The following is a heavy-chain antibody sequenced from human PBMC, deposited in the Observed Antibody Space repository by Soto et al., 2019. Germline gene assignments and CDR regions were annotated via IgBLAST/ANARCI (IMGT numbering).Heavy chain of an antibody. CDR2: INAGNGNT. D-gene: IGHD6-19*01. CDR3: ATSRTSIAVAGETEYYFDF. V-gene: IGHV1-3*01. CDR1: GYTFTSYA. J-gene: IGHJ4*02. Sequence: EASVKVSCKASGYTFTSYAMHWVRQAPGQRLEWMGWINAGNGNTKYSQKLQGRVTITRDTSASTAYMELSRLNSDDTAVYYCATSRTSIAVAGETEYYFDFWGQGTLVTVSS.